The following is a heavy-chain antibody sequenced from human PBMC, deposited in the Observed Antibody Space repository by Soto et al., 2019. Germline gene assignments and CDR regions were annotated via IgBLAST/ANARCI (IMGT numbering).Heavy chain of an antibody. CDR2: IKSKTDGGTT. CDR1: GFAFSNAW. CDR3: TTGGVILTGYYYYYYYYMDV. D-gene: IGHD3-9*01. Sequence: GGSLRLSCAASGFAFSNAWMSWVRQAPGKGLEWVGRIKSKTDGGTTDYAAPVKGRFTISRDDSKNTLYLQMNSLKTEDTAVYYCTTGGVILTGYYYYYYYYMDVWGKGTTVTVSS. V-gene: IGHV3-15*01. J-gene: IGHJ6*03.